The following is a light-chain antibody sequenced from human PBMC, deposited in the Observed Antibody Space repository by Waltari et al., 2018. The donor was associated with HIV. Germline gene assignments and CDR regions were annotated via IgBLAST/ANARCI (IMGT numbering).Light chain of an antibody. J-gene: IGKJ2*03. V-gene: IGKV1-5*03. CDR2: QAS. Sequence: DIQMTQSPSTLSASVGDRVTITCRASQRINTWLAWYQQKQGKAPKLLIYQASTLVSGVPSRFSGRGSGTEFTLTISSLQPDDFATYYCQRYERHQSFGQGTKVEMK. CDR3: QRYERHQS. CDR1: QRINTW.